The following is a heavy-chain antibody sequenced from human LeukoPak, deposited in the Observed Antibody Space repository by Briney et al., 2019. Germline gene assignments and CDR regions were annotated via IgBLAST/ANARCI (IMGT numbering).Heavy chain of an antibody. CDR3: ARENSGYDPGY. Sequence: GGSLRLSCAASGFTFSSYSMNWVRQAPGKGLEWVSSIGSSSSYIYYADSVKGRFTISRDNAKNSLYLQMNSLRAEDTAVYYCARENSGYDPGYWGQGTLVTVSS. V-gene: IGHV3-21*01. D-gene: IGHD5-12*01. J-gene: IGHJ4*02. CDR2: IGSSSSYI. CDR1: GFTFSSYS.